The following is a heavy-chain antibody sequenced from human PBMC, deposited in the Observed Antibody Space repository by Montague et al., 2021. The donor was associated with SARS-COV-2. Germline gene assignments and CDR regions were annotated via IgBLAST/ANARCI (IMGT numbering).Heavy chain of an antibody. D-gene: IGHD2-2*01. V-gene: IGHV3-33*06. CDR1: GFSFSSFC. CDR3: AKDREYQLPYYYYYMDV. CDR2: IWYDGSNK. Sequence: SLRLSCAASGFSFSSFCLSWVRQAPGKGLEWVAVIWYDGSNKYYADSVKGRFTVSRDNSKNTLYLQMNSLRAEDTAVYYCAKDREYQLPYYYYYMDVWGKGTTVTVSS. J-gene: IGHJ6*03.